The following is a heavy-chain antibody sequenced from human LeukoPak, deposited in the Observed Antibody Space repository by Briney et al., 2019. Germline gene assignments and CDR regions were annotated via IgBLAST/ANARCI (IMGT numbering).Heavy chain of an antibody. J-gene: IGHJ3*02. CDR1: GFTFDDYG. Sequence: PGGSLRLSCAASGFTFDDYGMNWVRQAPGEGLEWVSSINWNGGSTIYADSVKGRFTISRDNAKNSLYLQMNSLRAEDTALYYCARMRVVWDLDDAFDIWGQGTMVTVS. V-gene: IGHV3-20*04. D-gene: IGHD1-26*01. CDR3: ARMRVVWDLDDAFDI. CDR2: INWNGGST.